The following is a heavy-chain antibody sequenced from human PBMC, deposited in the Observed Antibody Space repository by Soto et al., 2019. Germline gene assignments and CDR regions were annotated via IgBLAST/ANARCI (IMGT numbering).Heavy chain of an antibody. CDR2: IYYSGST. Sequence: SETLSLTCTVSGGYISSYYWSWIRQPPGKGLEWIGYIYYSGSTNYNPSLKSRVTISVDTSKNQFSLKLSSVTAADTAVYYCARDLITMVREPYGMDVWGQGTTVTVSS. CDR1: GGYISSYY. V-gene: IGHV4-59*01. CDR3: ARDLITMVREPYGMDV. J-gene: IGHJ6*02. D-gene: IGHD3-10*01.